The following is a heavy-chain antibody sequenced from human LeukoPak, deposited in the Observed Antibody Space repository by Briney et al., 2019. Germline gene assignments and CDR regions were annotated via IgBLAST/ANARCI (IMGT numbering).Heavy chain of an antibody. CDR3: AKVRTYFYHGLDV. V-gene: IGHV3-23*01. Sequence: GGSLRLSCAASGFTFSTCAMSWVRQAPGKGLEWVSGISGTTSGTYYADSVKGRFTISRDNSKNTLFLQVNSLRDEDTAVYYCAKVRTYFYHGLDVWGQGTTVTVSS. CDR1: GFTFSTCA. CDR2: ISGTTSGT. J-gene: IGHJ6*02. D-gene: IGHD1-14*01.